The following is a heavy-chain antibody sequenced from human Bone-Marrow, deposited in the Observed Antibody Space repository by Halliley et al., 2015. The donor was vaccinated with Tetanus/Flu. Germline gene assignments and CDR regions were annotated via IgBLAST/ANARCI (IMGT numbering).Heavy chain of an antibody. Sequence: TLSLTCTITGDSVTSGVDYWTWIRQPPGKGLEWIGYVFFSGSTNYNPSLKSRVAISFDTSRNQFSLELQSVTSADTAVYYCAREASGPHPRAYFFDSWGQGTLVTVSS. J-gene: IGHJ4*02. V-gene: IGHV4-61*08. CDR3: AREASGPHPRAYFFDS. CDR1: GDSVTSGVDY. CDR2: VFFSGST.